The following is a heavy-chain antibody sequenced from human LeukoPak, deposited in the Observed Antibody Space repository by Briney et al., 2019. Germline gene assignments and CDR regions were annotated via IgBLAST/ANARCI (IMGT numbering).Heavy chain of an antibody. D-gene: IGHD2-8*01. CDR2: ISAYSGNT. V-gene: IGHV1-18*01. CDR3: ARVGYCTNGVCYPFDY. J-gene: IGHJ4*02. Sequence: ASVKVSCKASGYTFTSYGISWVRQAPGQGLEWMGWISAYSGNTNYAQKLQGRVTMTTDTSTSTAYMELRSLRSDDTAVYYCARVGYCTNGVCYPFDYWGQGTLVTVSS. CDR1: GYTFTSYG.